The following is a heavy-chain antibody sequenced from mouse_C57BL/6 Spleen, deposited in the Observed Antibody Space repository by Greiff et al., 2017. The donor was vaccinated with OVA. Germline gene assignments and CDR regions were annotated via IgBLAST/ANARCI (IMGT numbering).Heavy chain of an antibody. Sequence: VKLMESGPELVKPGASVKISCKASGYAFSSSWMNWVKQRPGKGLEWIGRIYPGDGDTNYNGKFKGKATLTADKSSSTAYMQLSSLTSEDSAVYFCARSGTGAYWGQGTLVTVSA. CDR2: IYPGDGDT. CDR1: GYAFSSSW. CDR3: ARSGTGAY. J-gene: IGHJ3*01. V-gene: IGHV1-82*01. D-gene: IGHD4-1*01.